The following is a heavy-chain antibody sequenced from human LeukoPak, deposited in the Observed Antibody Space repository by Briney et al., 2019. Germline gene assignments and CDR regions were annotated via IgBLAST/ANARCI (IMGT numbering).Heavy chain of an antibody. CDR1: GGSISSYY. CDR3: ARARVGVTIFGVATPPYFDY. D-gene: IGHD3-3*01. CDR2: IYYSGST. Sequence: PSETLSLTCTVSGGSISSYYWSWIRQPPGKGLEWIGYIYYSGSTNYNPSLKSRVTISVDTSKNQFSLKLSSVTAAGTAVYYCARARVGVTIFGVATPPYFDYWGQGTLVTVSS. J-gene: IGHJ4*02. V-gene: IGHV4-59*01.